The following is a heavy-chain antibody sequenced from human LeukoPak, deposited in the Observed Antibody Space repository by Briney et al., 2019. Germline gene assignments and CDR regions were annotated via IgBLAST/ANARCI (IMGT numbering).Heavy chain of an antibody. J-gene: IGHJ4*02. V-gene: IGHV1-69*05. Sequence: SVKVSCKASGGTFSSYAISWVRQAPGQGLEWMGGIIPIFGTANYTQKFQGRVTITTDESTSTAYMELSSLRSEDTAVYYCARSPRGGCSSTSCPFDYWGQGTLVTVSS. D-gene: IGHD2-2*01. CDR2: IIPIFGTA. CDR3: ARSPRGGCSSTSCPFDY. CDR1: GGTFSSYA.